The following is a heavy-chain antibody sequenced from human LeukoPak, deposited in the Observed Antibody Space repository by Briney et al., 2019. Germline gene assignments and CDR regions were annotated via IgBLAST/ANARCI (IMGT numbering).Heavy chain of an antibody. CDR1: GFTFSSYA. CDR2: ISGSGGST. V-gene: IGHV3-23*01. Sequence: GGSLRLSCAASGFTFSSYAMSWVRQAPGKGLEWVSAISGSGGSTYYADSVKGRFTISRDNSKNTLYLQMNSLRAEDTAVYYCAKDSGSPILTGYYRYFDLWGRGTLVTVSS. D-gene: IGHD3-9*01. J-gene: IGHJ2*01. CDR3: AKDSGSPILTGYYRYFDL.